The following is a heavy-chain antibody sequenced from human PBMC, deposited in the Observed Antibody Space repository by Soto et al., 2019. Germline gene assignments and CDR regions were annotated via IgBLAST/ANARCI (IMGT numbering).Heavy chain of an antibody. CDR2: IYYSGST. CDR3: ATSYGDYRGVFDY. V-gene: IGHV4-59*01. J-gene: IGHJ4*02. CDR1: GGSISSYY. D-gene: IGHD4-17*01. Sequence: PSETLSLTCTVSGGSISSYYWSWIRQPPGKGLEWIGYIYYSGSTNYNPSLKSRVTISVDTSKNQFSLKLSSVTAADTAVYYCATSYGDYRGVFDYWGQGTLVTVSS.